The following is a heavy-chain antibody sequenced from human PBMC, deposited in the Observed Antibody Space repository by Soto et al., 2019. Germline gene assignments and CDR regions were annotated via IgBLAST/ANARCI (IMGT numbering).Heavy chain of an antibody. Sequence: ASVKVSCKASGYTFTSYGISWVRQAPGQGLEWMGWISAYNGNTNYAQKLQGRVTMTTDTSTSTAYMELRSLRSDDTAVYYCAIVLLPLGYGDGRFLPWGPGTLVTVS. CDR1: GYTFTSYG. V-gene: IGHV1-18*01. D-gene: IGHD4-17*01. J-gene: IGHJ5*02. CDR2: ISAYNGNT. CDR3: AIVLLPLGYGDGRFLP.